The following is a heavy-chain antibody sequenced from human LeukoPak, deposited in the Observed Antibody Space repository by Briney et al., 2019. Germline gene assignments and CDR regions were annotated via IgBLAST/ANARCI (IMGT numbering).Heavy chain of an antibody. J-gene: IGHJ6*02. Sequence: SETLSLICTVSGGSISSYYWSWIRQPPGKGLEWIGYIYYSGSTNYNPSLKSRVTISVDTSKNQFSLKLSSVTAADTAVYYCARVPPRTIFGVVTYYYGMDVWGQGTTVTVSS. CDR2: IYYSGST. D-gene: IGHD3-3*01. CDR3: ARVPPRTIFGVVTYYYGMDV. V-gene: IGHV4-59*01. CDR1: GGSISSYY.